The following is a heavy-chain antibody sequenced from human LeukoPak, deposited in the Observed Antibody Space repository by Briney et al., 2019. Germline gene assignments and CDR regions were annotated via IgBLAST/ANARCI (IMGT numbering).Heavy chain of an antibody. V-gene: IGHV4-59*02. D-gene: IGHD6-13*01. Sequence: SETLSLTCTVSGDSVRSYYWSWIRQPPGQGLEWLGHINDRGSTNYNPSLQGRVTISIDTSKNQFSLKVNSVTAADTSVYYCVRDSRYGSGWFEDGLDFWGQGTTVTVSS. CDR1: GDSVRSYY. CDR2: INDRGST. CDR3: VRDSRYGSGWFEDGLDF. J-gene: IGHJ6*02.